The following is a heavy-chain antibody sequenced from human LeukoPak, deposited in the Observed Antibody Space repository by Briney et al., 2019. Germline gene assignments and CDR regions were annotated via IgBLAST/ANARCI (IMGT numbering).Heavy chain of an antibody. CDR3: AKDINPGWEWPQLDY. J-gene: IGHJ4*02. CDR1: GFTFDDYA. V-gene: IGHV3-9*01. CDR2: ISWNSGSI. D-gene: IGHD3-3*01. Sequence: GGSLRLSCAASGFTFDDYAMHWVRQAPGKGLEWVSGISWNSGSIGYADSVKGRFTISRDNAKNSLYLQMNSLRAEDTALYYCAKDINPGWEWPQLDYWGQGTLVTVSS.